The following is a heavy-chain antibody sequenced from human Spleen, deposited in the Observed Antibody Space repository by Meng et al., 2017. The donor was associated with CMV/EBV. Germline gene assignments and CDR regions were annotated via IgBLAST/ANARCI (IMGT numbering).Heavy chain of an antibody. CDR2: IYYSGST. D-gene: IGHD3-10*01. J-gene: IGHJ4*02. V-gene: IGHV4-61*08. Sequence: SETLSLTCNVSGGSISSGGYYWSWIRQHPGKGLEWIGYIYYSGSTNYNPSLKSRVTISVDTSKNQFSLKLSSVTAADTAVYYCARHGSGSFFDYWGQGTLVTVSS. CDR1: GGSISSGGYY. CDR3: ARHGSGSFFDY.